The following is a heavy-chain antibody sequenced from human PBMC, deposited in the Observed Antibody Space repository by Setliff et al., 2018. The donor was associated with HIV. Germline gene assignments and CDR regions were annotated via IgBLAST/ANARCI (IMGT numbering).Heavy chain of an antibody. D-gene: IGHD1-7*01. Sequence: GGSLRLSCVASGFSVSTNYINWVRQAPGKGLEWVSLIYSSGGTKYADSVEGRFTISRDNPKNTVYLQMNSLRAEDTAVYDCWTGTMYDAFDIWGQGTTVTVSS. V-gene: IGHV3-66*02. CDR1: GFSVSTNY. CDR2: IYSSGGT. CDR3: WTGTMYDAFDI. J-gene: IGHJ3*02.